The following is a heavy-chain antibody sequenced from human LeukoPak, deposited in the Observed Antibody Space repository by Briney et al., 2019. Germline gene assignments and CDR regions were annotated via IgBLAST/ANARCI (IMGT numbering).Heavy chain of an antibody. J-gene: IGHJ3*02. CDR3: AISRGQLERRKDAFDI. D-gene: IGHD1-1*01. CDR1: GGSISSYY. V-gene: IGHV4-59*01. Sequence: KPSETLSLTCTVSGGSISSYYWSWIRQPPGKGLEWIGYIYYSGSTNYSPSLKSRVTISVDTSKNQFSLKLSSVTAADTAVYYCAISRGQLERRKDAFDIWGQGTMVTVSS. CDR2: IYYSGST.